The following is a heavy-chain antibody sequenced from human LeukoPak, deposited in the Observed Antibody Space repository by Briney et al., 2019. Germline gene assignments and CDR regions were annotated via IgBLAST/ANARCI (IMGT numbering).Heavy chain of an antibody. D-gene: IGHD3-10*01. Sequence: GGSLRLSCAASGFTFSTYAMSWVRQAPGKGLEWVSGISISGGGTYYADSVKGRFTISRDNSKNTLYLQMNRLRAEDTAVYYCAKDRDLLFAHCWFDLWGQGTLVTVSS. V-gene: IGHV3-23*01. J-gene: IGHJ5*02. CDR1: GFTFSTYA. CDR2: ISISGGGT. CDR3: AKDRDLLFAHCWFDL.